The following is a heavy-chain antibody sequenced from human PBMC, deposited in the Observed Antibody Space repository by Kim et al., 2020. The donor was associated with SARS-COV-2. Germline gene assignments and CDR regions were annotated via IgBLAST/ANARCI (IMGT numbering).Heavy chain of an antibody. CDR1: GFTFSSYW. CDR2: IKQDGSEK. CDR3: ASMVRGVIIGY. Sequence: GGSLRLSCAASGFTFSSYWMSWVRQAPGKGLEWVANIKQDGSEKYYVDSVKGRFTISRDNANNSLYLQMNSLRAEDTAVYYCASMVRGVIIGYWGQGTLVTFSS. J-gene: IGHJ4*02. V-gene: IGHV3-7*03. D-gene: IGHD3-10*01.